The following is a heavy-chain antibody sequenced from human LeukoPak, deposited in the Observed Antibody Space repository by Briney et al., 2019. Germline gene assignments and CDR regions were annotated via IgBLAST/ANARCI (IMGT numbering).Heavy chain of an antibody. Sequence: PGGSLRLSCAASGFTFSSYSMNWVRQAPGKGLEWVSSISSSSSYIYYADSVKGRFTISRDNAKNSLYLRMNSLRAEDTAVYYCARDLCSSTSCYAEPPFYYYGMDVWGKGTTVTASS. CDR2: ISSSSSYI. D-gene: IGHD2-2*01. CDR1: GFTFSSYS. J-gene: IGHJ6*04. V-gene: IGHV3-21*01. CDR3: ARDLCSSTSCYAEPPFYYYGMDV.